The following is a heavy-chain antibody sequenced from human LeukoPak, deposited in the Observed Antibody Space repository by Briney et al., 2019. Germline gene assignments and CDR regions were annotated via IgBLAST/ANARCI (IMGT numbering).Heavy chain of an antibody. J-gene: IGHJ3*02. D-gene: IGHD2-8*02. CDR3: ARGRYCTATISGGGDAFDI. CDR1: GGSISTYY. V-gene: IGHV4-4*07. CDR2: IYSSATT. Sequence: SETLSLTCTVSGGSISTYYWSWLRQPAGKGLEWIGRIYSSATTNLNPSLKSRVTLSIDASKNQVSLRLSSVTAADTAVYYCARGRYCTATISGGGDAFDIWGQGTVVTVSS.